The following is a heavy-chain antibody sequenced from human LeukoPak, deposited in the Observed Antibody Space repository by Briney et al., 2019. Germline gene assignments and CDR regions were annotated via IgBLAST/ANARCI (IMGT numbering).Heavy chain of an antibody. V-gene: IGHV5-51*01. D-gene: IGHD5-24*01. CDR3: ARGSRDGYPDHLNYFDY. CDR2: ISPGDSDT. CDR1: GYSFTSYW. J-gene: IGHJ4*02. Sequence: GESLKISCEGSGYSFTSYWIGWVRQVPGKGLEWMGIISPGDSDTKYSPSFQGQVTISADKSISTAYLQWSSLRAEDTAVYYCARGSRDGYPDHLNYFDYWGQGTLVTVSS.